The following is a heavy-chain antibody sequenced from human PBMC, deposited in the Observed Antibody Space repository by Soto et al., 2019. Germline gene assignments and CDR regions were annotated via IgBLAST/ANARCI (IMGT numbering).Heavy chain of an antibody. CDR1: GYSFTAYG. V-gene: IGHV1-18*01. Sequence: ASVKVSCKTSGYSFTAYGISWVRQAPGQGLEWMGWISCYNGKTKYAQKVQGRVTMTTDTSTSTAYMEVRSLRSDDTAIYYCARDAPPXELRFLEWHNYDYNGMDVWGQGATVTVSS. CDR2: ISCYNGKT. D-gene: IGHD3-3*01. J-gene: IGHJ6*02. CDR3: ARDAPPXELRFLEWHNYDYNGMDV.